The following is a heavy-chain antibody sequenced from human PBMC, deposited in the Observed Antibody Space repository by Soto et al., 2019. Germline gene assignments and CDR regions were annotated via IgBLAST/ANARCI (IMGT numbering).Heavy chain of an antibody. CDR1: GGSISSSSYY. Sequence: SETLSLTCTVSGGSISSSSYYWGWIRQPPGKGLEWIGSIYYSGSTYYNPSLKSRVTISVDTSKNQFSLKLSSVTAADTAVYYCARHYYDSSGYFTFDYWGQGTLVTVFS. J-gene: IGHJ4*02. D-gene: IGHD3-22*01. V-gene: IGHV4-39*01. CDR3: ARHYYDSSGYFTFDY. CDR2: IYYSGST.